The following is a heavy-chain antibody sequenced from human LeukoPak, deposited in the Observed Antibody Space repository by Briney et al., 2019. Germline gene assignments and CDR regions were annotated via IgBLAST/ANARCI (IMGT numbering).Heavy chain of an antibody. CDR1: GFTFNNYV. CDR3: AKRRAEQRLDHGYLEY. D-gene: IGHD6-25*01. J-gene: IGHJ4*02. V-gene: IGHV3-23*01. Sequence: GGSLRLSCAASGFTFNNYVINWVRQAPGKGLEWVSAISASGGSTYYADSVKGRFTISRDNSKNTLYLQMNSLRVEDTAVYYCAKRRAEQRLDHGYLEYWGQGTLVPVSS. CDR2: ISASGGST.